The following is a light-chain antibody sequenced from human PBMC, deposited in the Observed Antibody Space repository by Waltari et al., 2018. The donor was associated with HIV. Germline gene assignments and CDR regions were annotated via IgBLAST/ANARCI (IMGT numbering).Light chain of an antibody. J-gene: IGLJ2*01. CDR1: SSDVGAYNY. CDR3: CSYAGSYTVI. Sequence: QSALTQPRSVSGSPGQSVTISCTGTSSDVGAYNYVSWYQQHPDKAPKLMIYDVSKRLSGVPDRFSGSKSGNTASLTISGLQAEDEADYFCCSYAGSYTVIFGGGTKLTVL. V-gene: IGLV2-11*01. CDR2: DVS.